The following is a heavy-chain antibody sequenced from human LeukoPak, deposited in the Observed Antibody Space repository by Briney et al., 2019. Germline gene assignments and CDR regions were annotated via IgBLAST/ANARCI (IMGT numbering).Heavy chain of an antibody. CDR1: GFTFSSYA. CDR2: ISYDGSNK. V-gene: IGHV3-30*01. D-gene: IGHD2-21*02. Sequence: GGSLRLSCAASGFTFSSYAMHWVRQAPGKGLEWVAVISYDGSNKYYADSVKGRFTISRDNSKNTLYLQMNSLRAEDTAVYYCARDKHIVGVTAIGYWGQGTLVTVSS. CDR3: ARDKHIVGVTAIGY. J-gene: IGHJ4*02.